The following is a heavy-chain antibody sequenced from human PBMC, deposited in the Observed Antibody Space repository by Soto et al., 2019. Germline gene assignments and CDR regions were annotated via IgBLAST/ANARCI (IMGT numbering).Heavy chain of an antibody. D-gene: IGHD5-18*01. CDR3: ARDIQSVGPRANDAFDV. CDR2: LNPDTGNT. CDR1: GFTFSDNL. Sequence: QVQLVQSGAELKKPGASVNISCTASGFTFSDNLINWVRQVPGQGLEWMGWLNPDTGNTRYSETFQGRVTISRHPSASIAYLELSGLENEXXXXXFCARDIQSVGPRANDAFDVWGQGTMITVSS. J-gene: IGHJ3*01. V-gene: IGHV1-3*01.